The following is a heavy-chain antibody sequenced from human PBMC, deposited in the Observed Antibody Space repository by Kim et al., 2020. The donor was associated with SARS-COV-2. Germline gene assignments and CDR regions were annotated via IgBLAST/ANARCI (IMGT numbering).Heavy chain of an antibody. CDR3: ARDGSGWRPENLYGMDV. CDR2: IWYDGSKA. V-gene: IGHV3-33*01. J-gene: IGHJ6*01. Sequence: GGSLRLSCAASGYRFSSYGMHWVRQAPGKGLEWVAIIWYDGSKADYGASVEGRFTISRDNSKTTVYLQMNSLSPEDTAVYYCARDGSGWRPENLYGMDV. CDR1: GYRFSSYG. D-gene: IGHD3-10*01.